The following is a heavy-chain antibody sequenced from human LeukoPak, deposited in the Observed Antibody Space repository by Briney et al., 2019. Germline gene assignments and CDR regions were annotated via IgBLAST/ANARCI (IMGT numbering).Heavy chain of an antibody. V-gene: IGHV3-33*08. CDR1: GFTFSSYA. J-gene: IGHJ4*02. CDR3: ARDQYCSGGSCYGFDY. D-gene: IGHD2-15*01. CDR2: IWYDGSNK. Sequence: PGGSLRLSCAASGFTFSSYAMHWVRQAPGKGPEWVAVIWYDGSNKYYADSVKGRFTISRDNSKNTLYLQMNSLRAEDTAVYYCARDQYCSGGSCYGFDYWGQGTLVTVSS.